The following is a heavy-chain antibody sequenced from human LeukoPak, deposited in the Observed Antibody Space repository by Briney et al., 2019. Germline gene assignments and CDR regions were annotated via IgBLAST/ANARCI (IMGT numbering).Heavy chain of an antibody. CDR1: GGSISSSSYY. J-gene: IGHJ4*02. D-gene: IGHD2-15*01. Sequence: PSETLSLTCTVSGGSISSSSYYWGWVRQPPGKGLEWIGSIYYSGSTYYNPSLKSRVTISVDTSKNQFSLKLSSVTAADTAVYYCASGVGGPDYWGQGTLVTVSS. CDR3: ASGVGGPDY. V-gene: IGHV4-39*07. CDR2: IYYSGST.